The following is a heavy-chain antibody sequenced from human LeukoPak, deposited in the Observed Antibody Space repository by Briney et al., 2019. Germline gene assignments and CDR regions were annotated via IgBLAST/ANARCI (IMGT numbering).Heavy chain of an antibody. J-gene: IGHJ6*03. Sequence: ASVKVSCKASGYTFTGYYMHWVRQAPGQGLEWMGWINPNSGGTNYAQKFQGRVTMTRDTSISTAYMELSRLRSDDTAVYYCARERDTGAYYMDVWGKGTTVTVSS. V-gene: IGHV1-2*02. CDR3: ARERDTGAYYMDV. CDR2: INPNSGGT. CDR1: GYTFTGYY. D-gene: IGHD5-18*01.